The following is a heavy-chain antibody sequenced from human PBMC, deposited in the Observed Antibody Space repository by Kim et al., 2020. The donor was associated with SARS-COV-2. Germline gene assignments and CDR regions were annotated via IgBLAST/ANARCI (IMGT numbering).Heavy chain of an antibody. CDR2: ISRGDDKM. D-gene: IGHD3-10*01. J-gene: IGHJ4*02. Sequence: GGSLRLSCAASGFTFNYYSMNWVRQAPGKGLEWVSSISRGDDKMYYADSLNGRFTITRDNAKNSLFLEMNSLRAEDTAMYYCARGGITMVRGVHFWGQGTLVTVSS. CDR1: GFTFNYYS. V-gene: IGHV3-21*06. CDR3: ARGGITMVRGVHF.